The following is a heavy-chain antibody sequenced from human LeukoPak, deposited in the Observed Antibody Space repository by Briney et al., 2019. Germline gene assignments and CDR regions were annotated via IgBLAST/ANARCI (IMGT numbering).Heavy chain of an antibody. CDR3: ARGGSDTAMAHDY. J-gene: IGHJ4*02. V-gene: IGHV3-74*01. CDR1: GFTFSNHW. D-gene: IGHD5-18*01. Sequence: GGSLRLSCAASGFTFSNHWMHWVRQAPGKGLMWVSRISRGASRTDYADSVKGRFTISRDDAKNTLYLQVNSLRVEDTGVYFCARGGSDTAMAHDYWGQGTLVTVSS. CDR2: ISRGASRT.